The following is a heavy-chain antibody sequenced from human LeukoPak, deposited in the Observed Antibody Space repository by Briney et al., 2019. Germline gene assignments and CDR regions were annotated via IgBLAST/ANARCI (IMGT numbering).Heavy chain of an antibody. J-gene: IGHJ5*02. CDR3: ARARSFGVVIGNWFDP. CDR2: ISSSGSTI. Sequence: PGGSLRLSCAASGFTYSDYYMSWIRQAPGKGLEWVSYISSSGSTIYYADSVKGRFTISRDNAKNSLYLQMNSLRAEDTAVYYCARARSFGVVIGNWFDPWGQGTLVTVSS. D-gene: IGHD3-3*01. V-gene: IGHV3-11*01. CDR1: GFTYSDYY.